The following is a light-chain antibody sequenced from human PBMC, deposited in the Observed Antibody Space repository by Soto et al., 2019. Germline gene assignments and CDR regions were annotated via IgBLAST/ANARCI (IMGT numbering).Light chain of an antibody. CDR3: MQGTHWPIT. CDR2: KVS. Sequence: VMTEAPLSLSVRLGKPACISCSSSQSLVFSDGNNYLSWFQQRPGRSQRRIIYKVSNRDSGVPARFSGSGSGTDFALKISRVEAEDVGVYYCMQGTHWPITLGHGKRVELK. CDR1: QSLVFSDGNNY. J-gene: IGKJ5*01. V-gene: IGKV2-30*01.